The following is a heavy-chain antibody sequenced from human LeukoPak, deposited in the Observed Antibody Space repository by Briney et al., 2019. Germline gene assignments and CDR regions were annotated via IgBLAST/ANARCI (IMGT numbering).Heavy chain of an antibody. CDR1: GGTFSSYA. CDR2: IIPIFGTA. Sequence: SVKVSCKASGGTFSSYAISWVRQAPGQGLEWMGGIIPIFGTANYAQKFQGRVTITADESTSTAYMELSSLRSEDTAVYYCARTYCSGGSCYIGYNWSDPWGQGTLVTVSS. D-gene: IGHD2-15*01. CDR3: ARTYCSGGSCYIGYNWSDP. J-gene: IGHJ5*02. V-gene: IGHV1-69*01.